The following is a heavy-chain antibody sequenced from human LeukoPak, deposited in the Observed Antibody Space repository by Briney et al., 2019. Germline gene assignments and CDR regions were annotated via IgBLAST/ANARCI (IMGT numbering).Heavy chain of an antibody. CDR1: GGSISPYY. D-gene: IGHD3-10*01. Sequence: PSETLSLTCSVSGGSISPYYWTWIRQPPGKGLEWIGSIYHSGSTYYNPSLKSRVTISVDTSKNQFSLKLSSVTAADTAVYYCASLMVRGVIKEYGMDVWGQGTTVTVSS. V-gene: IGHV4-59*04. CDR2: IYHSGST. J-gene: IGHJ6*02. CDR3: ASLMVRGVIKEYGMDV.